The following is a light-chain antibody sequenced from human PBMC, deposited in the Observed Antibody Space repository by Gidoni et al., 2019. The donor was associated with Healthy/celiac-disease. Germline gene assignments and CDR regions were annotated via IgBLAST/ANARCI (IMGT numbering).Light chain of an antibody. CDR1: ESVSNY. CDR3: QQYGTSPAT. Sequence: EIVLTQSTGTLSLSPGERATLSCRASESVSNYLAWYQHKAGQAPRLLIHGAFSRANGIADRFSGSGSGTEFTLTISRLEPEDFAVYHCQQYGTSPATFGQGTKVEIK. J-gene: IGKJ1*01. V-gene: IGKV3-20*01. CDR2: GAF.